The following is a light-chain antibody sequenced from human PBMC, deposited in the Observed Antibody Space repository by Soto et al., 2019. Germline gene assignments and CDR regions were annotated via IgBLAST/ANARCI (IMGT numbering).Light chain of an antibody. Sequence: EIVLTQSPGSLSLSPGERATLSCRASQSFSSSYLAWYQQKPGQAPRLLIYGASSRATGIPDRFSGSGSGTDFTLTISRREPEDSAVYYCQQYGSSPPGTFGQGTKVEI. V-gene: IGKV3-20*01. CDR2: GAS. CDR1: QSFSSSY. CDR3: QQYGSSPPGT. J-gene: IGKJ1*01.